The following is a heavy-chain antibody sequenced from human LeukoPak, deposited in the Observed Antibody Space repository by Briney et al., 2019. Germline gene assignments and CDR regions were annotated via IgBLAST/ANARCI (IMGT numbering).Heavy chain of an antibody. Sequence: TSETLSLPCTVSGGSISSGDYYWSWIRQPPGKGLEWIGYIYYSGSTYYNPSLKSRVTISVDTSKNQFSLKLSSVTAADTAVYYCARDLCSSTSCHAWFDPWGQGTLVTVSS. V-gene: IGHV4-30-4*08. CDR1: GGSISSGDYY. CDR2: IYYSGST. CDR3: ARDLCSSTSCHAWFDP. J-gene: IGHJ5*02. D-gene: IGHD2-2*01.